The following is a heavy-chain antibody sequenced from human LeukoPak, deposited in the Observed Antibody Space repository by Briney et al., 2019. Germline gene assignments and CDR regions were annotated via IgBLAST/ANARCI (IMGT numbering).Heavy chain of an antibody. CDR2: ISGSGGST. CDR3: AKRYRAIAAAVRDFSY. Sequence: PGGSLRLSCAASGFTFSSYWMHWVRQAPGKGLEWVSAISGSGGSTYYADSVKGRFTISRDNSKNTLYLQMNSLRAEDTAVYYCAKRYRAIAAAVRDFSYWGQGTLVTVSS. J-gene: IGHJ4*02. D-gene: IGHD6-13*01. CDR1: GFTFSSYW. V-gene: IGHV3-23*01.